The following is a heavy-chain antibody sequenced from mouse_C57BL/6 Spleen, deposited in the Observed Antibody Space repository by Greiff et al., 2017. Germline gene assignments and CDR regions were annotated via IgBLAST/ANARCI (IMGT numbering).Heavy chain of an antibody. J-gene: IGHJ2*01. Sequence: QVQLQQSGAELVRPGASVTLSCKASGYTFTDYEMHWVKQTPVHGLEWIGAIDPETGGTAYNQKFKGKAILTADKSSSTAYMELRSLTSEDSAVYYCTRGDYGNYNPLFDYWGQGTTLTVSS. CDR1: GYTFTDYE. CDR3: TRGDYGNYNPLFDY. CDR2: IDPETGGT. V-gene: IGHV1-15*01. D-gene: IGHD2-1*01.